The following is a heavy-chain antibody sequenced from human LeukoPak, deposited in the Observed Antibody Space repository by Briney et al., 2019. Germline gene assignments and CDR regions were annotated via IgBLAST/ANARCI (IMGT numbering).Heavy chain of an antibody. CDR3: ARDTEYSSSSAWSDAFDI. V-gene: IGHV1-2*02. CDR2: INPNSGGT. J-gene: IGHJ3*02. CDR1: GYTFTGYY. Sequence: ASVKVSCKASGYTFTGYYMHWVRQAPGQGLEWMGWINPNSGGTNYAQKFQGRVTMTRDTSNSTAYMELSRLRSDDTAVYYCARDTEYSSSSAWSDAFDIWGQGTMVTVSS. D-gene: IGHD6-6*01.